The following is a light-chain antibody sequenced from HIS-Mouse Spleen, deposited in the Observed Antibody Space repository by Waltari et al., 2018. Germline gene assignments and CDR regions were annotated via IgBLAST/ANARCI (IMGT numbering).Light chain of an antibody. CDR2: EGS. Sequence: QSALTQPASVSGSPGQSITIPCTGTSSDVGGYNLVPWYQQHPGKGTKLMLYEGSKRPSGVSNRFSGSKSGNTASLTISGLQAEEEADYYCCSYAGSSTWVFGGGTKLTVL. CDR3: CSYAGSSTWV. V-gene: IGLV2-23*01. CDR1: SSDVGGYNL. J-gene: IGLJ3*02.